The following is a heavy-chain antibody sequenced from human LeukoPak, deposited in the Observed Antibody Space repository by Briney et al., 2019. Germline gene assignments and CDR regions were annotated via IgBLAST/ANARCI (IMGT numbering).Heavy chain of an antibody. CDR3: ARGIAAVDNSFDY. Sequence: GGSLRLSCVASGNYWMHWVRQAPGKGLVWVSHINSDGSWTSYADSVKGRFTISKDNAKNSLYLQMNSLRAEDTAIYYCARGIAAVDNSFDYWGQGTLVTVSS. V-gene: IGHV3-74*01. J-gene: IGHJ4*02. CDR1: GNYW. D-gene: IGHD6-13*01. CDR2: INSDGSWT.